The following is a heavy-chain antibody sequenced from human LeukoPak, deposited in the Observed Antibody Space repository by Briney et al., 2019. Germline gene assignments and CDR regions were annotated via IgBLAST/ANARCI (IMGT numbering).Heavy chain of an antibody. CDR3: ARTKKTTVVPLFDY. CDR1: GFTFSSYS. Sequence: GGSLRLSCAASGFTFSSYSMQWVRQTPGKGLEWVGIMSNSGENTFYGEAVKGRFTISRDNSQNTLYLQMNSLRPEDTAVYYCARTKKTTVVPLFDYWGQGTLVTVSS. V-gene: IGHV3-30*03. CDR2: MSNSGENT. D-gene: IGHD4-23*01. J-gene: IGHJ4*02.